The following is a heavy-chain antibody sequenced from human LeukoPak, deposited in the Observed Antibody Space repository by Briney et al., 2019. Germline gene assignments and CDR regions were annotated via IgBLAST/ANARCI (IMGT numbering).Heavy chain of an antibody. J-gene: IGHJ4*02. CDR2: INHSGST. CDR3: ARASYYGSGSYLGY. D-gene: IGHD3-10*01. CDR1: GGSFSGYY. Sequence: SETLSLTCAVYGGSFSGYYCSWIRQPPGKGLEWIGEINHSGSTNYNPSLKSRVTISVDTSKNQFSLKLSSVTAADTAVYYCARASYYGSGSYLGYWGQGTLVTVSS. V-gene: IGHV4-34*01.